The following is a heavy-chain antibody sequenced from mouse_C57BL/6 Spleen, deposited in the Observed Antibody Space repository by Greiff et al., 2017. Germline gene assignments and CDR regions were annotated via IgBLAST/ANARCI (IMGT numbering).Heavy chain of an antibody. V-gene: IGHV1-58*01. CDR3: ARGIYCYSSDYSMDY. CDR1: GYTFTSYG. Sequence: EVQLQQSGAELVRPGSSVKMSCKTSGYTFTSYGINWVKQRPGQGLEWIGYIYIGNGDTEYNEKFQGKATLTSDTSSSTAYMQLSSLTSEASAIYFGARGIYCYSSDYSMDYWGQGTSVTVSS. CDR2: IYIGNGDT. J-gene: IGHJ4*01. D-gene: IGHD1-1*01.